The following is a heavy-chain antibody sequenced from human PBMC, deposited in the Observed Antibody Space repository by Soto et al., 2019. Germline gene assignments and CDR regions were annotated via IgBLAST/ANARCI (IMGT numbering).Heavy chain of an antibody. CDR3: ARRSGIVVVTATPLDY. Sequence: GESLKISCKGSGYSFNSCWISWVRQMPGKGLEWMGRIDPSDSYINNNPSFQGHVTISADKSISTAYLQWSSLKAFDSAMYYCARRSGIVVVTATPLDYWGQGTLVTLSS. CDR1: GYSFNSCW. J-gene: IGHJ4*02. CDR2: IDPSDSYI. V-gene: IGHV5-10-1*01. D-gene: IGHD2-21*02.